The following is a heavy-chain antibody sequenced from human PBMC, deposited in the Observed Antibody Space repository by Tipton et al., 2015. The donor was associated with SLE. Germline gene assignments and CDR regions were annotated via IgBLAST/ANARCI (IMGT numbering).Heavy chain of an antibody. V-gene: IGHV3-30*18. CDR3: AKDLRRRFGSWFYYYYGMDV. Sequence: SLRLSCAASGFTFSNFGMHWVRQAPGKGLEWVALISYDGRNKYSADSVKGRFTISRDNSKNTLYLQMNSLRPEDTAVYYCAKDLRRRFGSWFYYYYGMDVWGQGTTVTVSS. CDR2: ISYDGRNK. J-gene: IGHJ6*02. CDR1: GFTFSNFG. D-gene: IGHD6-13*01.